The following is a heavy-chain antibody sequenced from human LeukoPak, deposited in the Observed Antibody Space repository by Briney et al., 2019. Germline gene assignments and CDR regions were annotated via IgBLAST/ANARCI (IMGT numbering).Heavy chain of an antibody. D-gene: IGHD4-17*01. CDR1: GYTSTSYY. CDR2: INTNTGNP. J-gene: IGHJ4*02. V-gene: IGHV7-4-1*02. CDR3: ARENWDYGDLPQPLFDY. Sequence: AASVKVSCKASGYTSTSYYIHWVRQAPGQGLEWMGWINTNTGNPTYAQGFTGRFVFSLDTSVSTAYLQISSLKAEDTAVYYCARENWDYGDLPQPLFDYWGQGTLVTVSS.